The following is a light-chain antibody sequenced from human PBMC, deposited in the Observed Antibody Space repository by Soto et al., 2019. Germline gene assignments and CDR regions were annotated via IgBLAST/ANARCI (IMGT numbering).Light chain of an antibody. CDR3: QQYNSYWT. CDR1: QGISTY. J-gene: IGKJ1*01. Sequence: DIQMTQSPSSLSASVGDRVTITCRASQGISTYLNWYQQKPGKAPKLLIYAASSLQSGVPSRFSGSGSGTEFTLTISSLQPDDFATYYCQQYNSYWTFGQGTTGDIK. CDR2: AAS. V-gene: IGKV1-17*01.